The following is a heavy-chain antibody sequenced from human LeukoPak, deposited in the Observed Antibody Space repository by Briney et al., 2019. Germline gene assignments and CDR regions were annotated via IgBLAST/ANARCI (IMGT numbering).Heavy chain of an antibody. D-gene: IGHD3-9*01. CDR2: VYTSGVT. CDR3: AREPPYYDILTGYYYAFDV. CDR1: GGSISSGSYY. V-gene: IGHV4-61*02. Sequence: PSETLSLTCTVSGGSISSGSYYWSWIRQAAGKGLEWIGRVYTSGVTSYNPSLKSRLTISVDTSKNQFSLKLSSVTAADTAVYYCAREPPYYDILTGYYYAFDVWGQGTKVTVSS. J-gene: IGHJ3*01.